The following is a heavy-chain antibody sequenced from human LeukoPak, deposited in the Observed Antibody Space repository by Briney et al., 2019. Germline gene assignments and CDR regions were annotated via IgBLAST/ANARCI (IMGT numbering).Heavy chain of an antibody. Sequence: SETLSLTCTVSGGSISSYYWSWIRQPPGKGLEWIGYIYYSGSTNYNPSLKSRVTISVDTSKNQFSLKLSSVTAADTAVYYCAREVVVPAVQLELRNYYYMDVWGKGTTVTVSS. CDR3: AREVVVPAVQLELRNYYYMDV. D-gene: IGHD2-2*01. CDR2: IYYSGST. CDR1: GGSISSYY. J-gene: IGHJ6*03. V-gene: IGHV4-59*01.